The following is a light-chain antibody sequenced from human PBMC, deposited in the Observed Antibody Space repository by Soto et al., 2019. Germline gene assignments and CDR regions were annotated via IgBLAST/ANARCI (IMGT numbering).Light chain of an antibody. CDR2: GNS. J-gene: IGLJ1*01. Sequence: QSVLTQPPSVSGAPGQRVTISCTGSSSNIGAGYDVHWYQQLPGTAPKLLIYGNSNRPSGVSDRFSGSKSGNTASLTVSGLQAEDEADYYCSSYTGANPYYVSGTGTKVTVL. CDR1: SSNIGAGYD. CDR3: SSYTGANPYYV. V-gene: IGLV1-40*01.